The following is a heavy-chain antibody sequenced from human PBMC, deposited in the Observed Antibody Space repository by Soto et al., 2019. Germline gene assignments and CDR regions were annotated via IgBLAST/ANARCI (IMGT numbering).Heavy chain of an antibody. V-gene: IGHV3-23*01. CDR3: ARAPYCGGDCFPYYFDY. J-gene: IGHJ4*02. CDR1: GFTFSSYA. Sequence: EVQLLESGGGLGQPGGSLRLSCAASGFTFSSYAMTWVRQAPGKGLEWVSAISGSSGSAYYADSVKGRFSISRDNSKNTLYLHLNSLRGDGTAVYYCARAPYCGGDCFPYYFDYWGQGALVTVSS. D-gene: IGHD2-21*02. CDR2: ISGSSGSA.